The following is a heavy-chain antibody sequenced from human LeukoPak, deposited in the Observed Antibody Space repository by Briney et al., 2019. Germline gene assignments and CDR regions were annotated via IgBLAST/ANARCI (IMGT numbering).Heavy chain of an antibody. J-gene: IGHJ3*02. CDR1: RFTFSNSV. V-gene: IGHV3-23*01. CDR3: ARLFRDAFDN. Sequence: PGGSLRLSCAASRFTFSNSVMTWVRQAPGKGLEWVSTITTSGATTYYADSVKGRFTISRDNSKDTLYLQMVSLRAEDTALYYCARLFRDAFDNWGQGTMVTVSS. CDR2: ITTSGATT. D-gene: IGHD2/OR15-2a*01.